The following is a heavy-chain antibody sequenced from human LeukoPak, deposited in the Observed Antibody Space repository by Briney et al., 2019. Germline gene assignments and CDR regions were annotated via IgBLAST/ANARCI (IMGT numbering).Heavy chain of an antibody. D-gene: IGHD5-12*01. CDR2: ISYDGSNK. CDR3: ARDARVVATLDY. V-gene: IGHV3-30*04. CDR1: GFTFSSYA. Sequence: PGGSLRLSCAASGFTFSSYAMHWVRQAPGKGLEWVAVISYDGSNKYYADSVKGRFTISRDNSKNTLYLQMNSLRAEDTAVYYCARDARVVATLDYWGQGTLVTVSS. J-gene: IGHJ4*02.